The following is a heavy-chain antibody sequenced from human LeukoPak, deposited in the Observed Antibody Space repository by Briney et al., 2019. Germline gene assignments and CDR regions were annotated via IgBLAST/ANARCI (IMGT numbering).Heavy chain of an antibody. Sequence: SETLSLTCTVSGGSISSSSYYWAWIRQPPGKGLELIVSSYDSASTYYNPSLKSHLTIYVDTSKNQFSLKPSSVTAADTGVYYCARVRGAPYYFDYWGQGTLVTVSS. V-gene: IGHV4-39*01. CDR2: SYDSAST. J-gene: IGHJ4*02. CDR1: GGSISSSSYY. D-gene: IGHD3-10*01. CDR3: ARVRGAPYYFDY.